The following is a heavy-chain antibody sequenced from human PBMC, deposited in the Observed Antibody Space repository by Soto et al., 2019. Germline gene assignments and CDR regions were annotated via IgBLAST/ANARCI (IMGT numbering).Heavy chain of an antibody. CDR1: GGTFSSYT. J-gene: IGHJ5*02. CDR2: IIPILGIA. CDR3: ARDERPLWFGESANWFDP. V-gene: IGHV1-69*04. Sequence: GASVKVSCKASGGTFSSYTISWVRQAPGQGLEWMGRIIPILGIANYAQKFQGRVTITADKSTSTAYMELSSLRSEDTAVYYCARDERPLWFGESANWFDPWGQGTLVTVSS. D-gene: IGHD3-10*01.